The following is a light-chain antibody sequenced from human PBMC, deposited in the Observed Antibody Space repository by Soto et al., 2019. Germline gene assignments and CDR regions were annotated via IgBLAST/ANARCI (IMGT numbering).Light chain of an antibody. CDR1: QSISDR. Sequence: DLQMTQSPSTLSASLGDRVTITCRASQSISDRLAWYQHKPGEAPKVLIFDASRLEAGVPSRFSGSGSGTEFSLTISSLQPDDPGTYYRQHYGYVWTFGQGTKVEI. CDR2: DAS. J-gene: IGKJ1*01. CDR3: QHYGYVWT. V-gene: IGKV1-5*01.